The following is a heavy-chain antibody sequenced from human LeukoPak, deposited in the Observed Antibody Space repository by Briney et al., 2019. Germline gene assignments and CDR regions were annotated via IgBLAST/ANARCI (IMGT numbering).Heavy chain of an antibody. J-gene: IGHJ4*02. CDR2: IIPIFGTA. Sequence: SVKVSCKASGGTFSSYAISWVRQAPGQGLEWMGGIIPIFGTANYAQKFQGRVTITADESTSTAYMELSSLTSEDTAVYYCARDTDCSGGSCQLVDWGQGTLVTVSS. D-gene: IGHD2-15*01. CDR3: ARDTDCSGGSCQLVD. V-gene: IGHV1-69*13. CDR1: GGTFSSYA.